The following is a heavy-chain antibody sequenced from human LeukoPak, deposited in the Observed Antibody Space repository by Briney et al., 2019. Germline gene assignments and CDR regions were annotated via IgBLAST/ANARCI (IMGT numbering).Heavy chain of an antibody. CDR3: ARAGVDYYDSSGYGHYAY. CDR2: ISSSGSTI. Sequence: GGSLRLSCAASGFTFSSYEMNWVRQAPGKGLEWVSYISSSGSTIYYADSVKGRFTISRDNAKNSLYLQMNSLRAEDTAVYYCARAGVDYYDSSGYGHYAYWGQGTLVTVSS. V-gene: IGHV3-48*03. CDR1: GFTFSSYE. J-gene: IGHJ4*02. D-gene: IGHD3-22*01.